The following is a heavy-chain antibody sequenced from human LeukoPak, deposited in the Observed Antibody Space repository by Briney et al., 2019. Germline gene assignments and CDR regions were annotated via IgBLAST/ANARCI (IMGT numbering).Heavy chain of an antibody. CDR2: ISSSGSTI. CDR1: GFTFSSYE. J-gene: IGHJ5*02. D-gene: IGHD2-2*01. Sequence: GGSLILSCAASGFTFSSYEMNWVRQAPGKGLEWVSYISSSGSTIYYADSVKGRFTISRDNAKNSLYLQMNSLRAEDTAVYYCARVATGPYQLLPTWFDPWGQGTLVTVSS. CDR3: ARVATGPYQLLPTWFDP. V-gene: IGHV3-48*03.